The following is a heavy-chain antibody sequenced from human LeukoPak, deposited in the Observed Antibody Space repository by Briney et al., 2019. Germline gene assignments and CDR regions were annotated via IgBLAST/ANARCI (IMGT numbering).Heavy chain of an antibody. D-gene: IGHD1-1*01. Sequence: GGSLRLSCAASGFTFSSYSMNWVRQAPGKGLEWVSYISSSSSTIYYADSVKGRFTISRDNAKNSLYLQMNSLRAEDTAVYYCARSEVAGWFDYWGQGTLVTVSS. V-gene: IGHV3-48*04. CDR1: GFTFSSYS. CDR2: ISSSSSTI. CDR3: ARSEVAGWFDY. J-gene: IGHJ4*02.